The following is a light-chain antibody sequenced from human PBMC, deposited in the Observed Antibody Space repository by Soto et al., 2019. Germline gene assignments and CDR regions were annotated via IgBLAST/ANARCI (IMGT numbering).Light chain of an antibody. CDR1: QNISRW. V-gene: IGKV1-5*03. Sequence: DIQMTQSPSTLSAFVGDRVTIACRASQNISRWLACYQQKPGKDPKILIHKASTLESGVPARFSGIGSGTEFSLTISCLQPDVFATYYFQPYHRHSTFGPGNKVDL. J-gene: IGKJ3*01. CDR2: KAS. CDR3: QPYHRHST.